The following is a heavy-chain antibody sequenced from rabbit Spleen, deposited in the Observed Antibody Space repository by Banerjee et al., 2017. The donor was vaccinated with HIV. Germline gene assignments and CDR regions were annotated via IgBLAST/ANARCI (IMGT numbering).Heavy chain of an antibody. CDR3: ARDLDDVIGWNFGW. CDR2: IYTGSTGTI. Sequence: QSLEESGGDLVKPEASLTLTCTASGFSFSSTHWIYWVRQAPGKGLEWIGTIYTGSTGTIDYASWVNGRFTISKTSSTTVTLQMTSLTAADTATYFCARDLDDVIGWNFGWWGQGTLVTVS. CDR1: GFSFSSTHW. J-gene: IGHJ4*01. V-gene: IGHV1S40*01. D-gene: IGHD2-1*01.